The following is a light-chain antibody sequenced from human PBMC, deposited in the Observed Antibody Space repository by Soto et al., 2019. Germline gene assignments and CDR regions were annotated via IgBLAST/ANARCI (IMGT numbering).Light chain of an antibody. CDR3: QQYNSYPYT. J-gene: IGKJ2*01. Sequence: DIQMTQSPSTLSASVGDRVTITCRASQSISSWLAWYQQKPGKAPKLLIYDASSLESGVPSRFSGSGSGPDFNLTISSLQPDDFATYYCQQYNSYPYTFGQGTKLEIK. V-gene: IGKV1-5*01. CDR1: QSISSW. CDR2: DAS.